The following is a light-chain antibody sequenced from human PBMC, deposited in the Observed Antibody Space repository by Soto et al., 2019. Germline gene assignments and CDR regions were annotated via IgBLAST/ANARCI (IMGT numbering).Light chain of an antibody. CDR2: NVY. J-gene: IGLJ2*01. Sequence: QSALTQPASVSGSPGQSITISCTGTSSDVGGYNFVSWYQQHPGKAPILMLYNVYDRPSGISHRFSGSRSGNTASLTISGLQAEDESHYYCSSYTSSSTLVFGGGTKVTVL. CDR1: SSDVGGYNF. V-gene: IGLV2-14*03. CDR3: SSYTSSSTLV.